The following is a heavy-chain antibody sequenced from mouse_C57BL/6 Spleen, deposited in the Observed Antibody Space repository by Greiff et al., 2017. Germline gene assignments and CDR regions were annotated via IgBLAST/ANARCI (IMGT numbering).Heavy chain of an antibody. J-gene: IGHJ2*01. V-gene: IGHV1-64*01. CDR1: GYTFTSYW. D-gene: IGHD1-1*01. CDR2: IHPNSGST. Sequence: QVQLQQPGAELVKPGASVKLSCKASGYTFTSYWMHWVKQRPGQGLEWIGMIHPNSGSTNYNEKFKSKATLTVDKSSSTAYMQLSSLTSEDSAVDYCAIITTVVGFDYWGQGTTLTVSS. CDR3: AIITTVVGFDY.